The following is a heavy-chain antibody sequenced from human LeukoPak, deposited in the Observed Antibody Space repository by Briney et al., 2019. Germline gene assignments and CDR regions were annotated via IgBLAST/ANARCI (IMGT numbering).Heavy chain of an antibody. CDR1: GFTFSSYW. V-gene: IGHV3-7*01. J-gene: IGHJ4*02. D-gene: IGHD3-22*01. Sequence: GGSLRLSCAASGFTFSSYWMSWVRQAPGKGLEWVANIKQDGSDKYYVDSVKGRFTISRDNAKNSLYLQMNSLRAEDTAVYYCAIAYYYDSSGLKYYFDYWGQGTLVTVSS. CDR3: AIAYYYDSSGLKYYFDY. CDR2: IKQDGSDK.